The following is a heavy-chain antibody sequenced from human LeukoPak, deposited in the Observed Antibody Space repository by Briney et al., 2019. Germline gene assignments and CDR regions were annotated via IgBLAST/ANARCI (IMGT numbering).Heavy chain of an antibody. CDR1: GGSFSGYY. CDR3: ARGLLWFGETQFDP. V-gene: IGHV4-34*01. Sequence: PSETLSLTCAVYGGSFSGYYWSWIPQPPGKGLEWIGEINHSGSTNYNPSLKSRDTISVDTSKNQFSLKLSSVTAADTAVYYCARGLLWFGETQFDPWGQGTLVTVSS. CDR2: INHSGST. D-gene: IGHD3-10*01. J-gene: IGHJ5*02.